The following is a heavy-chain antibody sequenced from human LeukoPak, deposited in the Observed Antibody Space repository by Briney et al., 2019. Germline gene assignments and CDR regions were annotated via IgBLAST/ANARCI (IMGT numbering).Heavy chain of an antibody. D-gene: IGHD3-22*01. CDR2: ISSSSSYI. J-gene: IGHJ4*02. V-gene: IGHV3-21*01. CDR1: GFTFSSYS. Sequence: GGSLRLSCAASGFTFSSYSTNWVRQAPGKGLEWVSSISSSSSYIYYADSVKGRFTISRDNAKNSLYLQMNSLRAEDTAVYYCARDLAYYYDSSGYGYWGQGTLVTVSS. CDR3: ARDLAYYYDSSGYGY.